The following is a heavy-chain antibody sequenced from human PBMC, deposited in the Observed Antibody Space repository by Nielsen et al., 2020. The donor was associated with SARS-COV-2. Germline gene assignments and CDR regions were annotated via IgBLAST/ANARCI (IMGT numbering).Heavy chain of an antibody. V-gene: IGHV4-4*02. CDR3: ARALPYYGSGSYYPDYYYYGMDV. D-gene: IGHD3-10*01. J-gene: IGHJ6*02. CDR2: IYHSGST. Sequence: VRQAPGKGLEWIGEIYHSGSTNYNPSLKSRVTISVDKSKNQFSLKLSSVTAADTAVYYCARALPYYGSGSYYPDYYYYGMDVWGQGTTVTVSS.